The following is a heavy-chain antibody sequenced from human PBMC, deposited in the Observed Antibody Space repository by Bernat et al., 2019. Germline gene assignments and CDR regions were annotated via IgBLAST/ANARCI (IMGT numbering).Heavy chain of an antibody. CDR1: GFTFSSYG. D-gene: IGHD6-19*01. CDR2: IWYDGSNK. CDR3: ARGSGIGSGWYFDY. V-gene: IGHV3-33*01. J-gene: IGHJ4*02. Sequence: QVQLVESGGGVVQPGRSLRLSCAASGFTFSSYGMHWVRQAPGKGLEWVAVIWYDGSNKYYAASVQGRFTISSDNSKNRLYLPMNRLRAEDTAVYYCARGSGIGSGWYFDYWGQGTLVTVSS.